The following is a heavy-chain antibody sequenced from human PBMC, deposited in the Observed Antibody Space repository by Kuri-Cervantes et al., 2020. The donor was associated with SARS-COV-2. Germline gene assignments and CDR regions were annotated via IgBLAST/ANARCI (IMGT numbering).Heavy chain of an antibody. Sequence: GESLKISCATSGFTFTNFGMHWVRQAPGKGLEWVAFIRYDGSNKYYADSVKGRFTISRDNSKDTLYLQMNSLRVDDTAVYYCIKGGGSGWPFDSWGQGALVTVSS. D-gene: IGHD6-19*01. J-gene: IGHJ4*02. CDR1: GFTFTNFG. CDR3: IKGGGSGWPFDS. CDR2: IRYDGSNK. V-gene: IGHV3-30*02.